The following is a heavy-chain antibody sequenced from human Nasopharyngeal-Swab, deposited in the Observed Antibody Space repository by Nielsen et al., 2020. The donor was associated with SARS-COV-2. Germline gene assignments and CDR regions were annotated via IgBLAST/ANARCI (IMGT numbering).Heavy chain of an antibody. CDR2: IYTSGST. Sequence: SETLSLTCTVSGGSISSGSYYWSWIRQPAGKGLEWIGRIYTSGSTNYNPSLKSRVTISVDTSKNQFSLKLSSVTAADTAVYYCARALDGRYSRSFGLRPVSAFEIWGQGTMVTVSS. D-gene: IGHD6-6*01. CDR1: GGSISSGSYY. CDR3: ARALDGRYSRSFGLRPVSAFEI. J-gene: IGHJ3*02. V-gene: IGHV4-61*02.